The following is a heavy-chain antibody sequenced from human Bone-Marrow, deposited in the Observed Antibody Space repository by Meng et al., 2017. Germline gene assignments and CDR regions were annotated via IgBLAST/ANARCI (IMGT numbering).Heavy chain of an antibody. D-gene: IGHD4-17*01. V-gene: IGHV3-33*01. CDR3: ARDNYGDYYFDY. CDR2: IWYDGSK. CDR1: GFTLSSNG. J-gene: IGHJ4*02. Sequence: QVRVVGVGGGVAPPGRSLSLSCAASGFTLSSNGMHWVRQAAGKGLGWVAAIWYDGSKYYGDSVRGRFTISRDNSKDTLYLQMNSLRAEDTAVYYCARDNYGDYYFDYWGQGSLVTVSS.